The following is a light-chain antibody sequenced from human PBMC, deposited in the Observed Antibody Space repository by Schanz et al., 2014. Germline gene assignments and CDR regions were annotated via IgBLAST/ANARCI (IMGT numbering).Light chain of an antibody. V-gene: IGLV2-18*02. CDR2: EVT. J-gene: IGLJ3*02. CDR1: TSDVGTYNR. CDR3: SSYAGSNNWV. Sequence: QSALTQHPSVSGSPGQSVTISCTGTTSDVGTYNRVSWYQQPPDTAPKLIIYEVTNRPSGVPDRFSGSKSGNTASLTISGLQAEDEADYYCSSYAGSNNWVFGGGTKLTVL.